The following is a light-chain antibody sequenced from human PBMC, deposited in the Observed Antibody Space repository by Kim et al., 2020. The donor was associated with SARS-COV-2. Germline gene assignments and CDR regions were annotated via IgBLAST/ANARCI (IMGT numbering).Light chain of an antibody. CDR1: SSDVGGYIY. CDR3: SSYTSSSTYD. J-gene: IGLJ1*01. V-gene: IGLV2-14*03. Sequence: GQSITISCTGTSSDVGGYIYVSWYQHHPGKAPKLMIYSVSKRPSGVSNRFSGSKSGNTASLTISGLQAEDEADYYCSSYTSSSTYDFGTGTKVTVL. CDR2: SVS.